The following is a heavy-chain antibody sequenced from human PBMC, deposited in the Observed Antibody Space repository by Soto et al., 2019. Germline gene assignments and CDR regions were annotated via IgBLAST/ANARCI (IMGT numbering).Heavy chain of an antibody. CDR2: ISGSGGST. D-gene: IGHD3-10*01. CDR1: GFTFSSYA. V-gene: IGHV3-23*01. Sequence: GGSLRLSCAASGFTFSSYAMSWVRQAPGKGLEWVSAISGSGGSTYYADSVKGRFTISRDNSKNTLYLQMNSLRAEDTAVYYCAKDITMVRGVIRDYYYYGMDVWGQGTTVTV. CDR3: AKDITMVRGVIRDYYYYGMDV. J-gene: IGHJ6*02.